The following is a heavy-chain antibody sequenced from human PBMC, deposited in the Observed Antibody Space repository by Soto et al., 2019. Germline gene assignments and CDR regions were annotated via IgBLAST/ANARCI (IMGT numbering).Heavy chain of an antibody. CDR2: IYSSGST. V-gene: IGHV4-59*01. Sequence: PSETLSLTFTVSVGSISNYYWNWIRQSPGKGLEWIGYIYSSGSTHYNPSLQNRVTISIDTSKNQVSLKVNSVTAADTAVYYCARDHPHSYGVFYFDYWGQGTPVTVSS. D-gene: IGHD5-18*01. J-gene: IGHJ4*02. CDR3: ARDHPHSYGVFYFDY. CDR1: VGSISNYY.